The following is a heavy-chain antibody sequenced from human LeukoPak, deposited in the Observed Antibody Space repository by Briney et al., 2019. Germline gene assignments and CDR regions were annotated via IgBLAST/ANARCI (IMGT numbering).Heavy chain of an antibody. CDR3: ARADLSRGYYFDY. J-gene: IGHJ4*02. CDR1: GFTFSSYS. CDR2: ISSSSSYI. Sequence: PGGSLRLSCAASGFTFSSYSMNWVRQAPGKGLEWVSSISSSSSYIYYADSVKGRFTISRDNAKNSLYLQMNSLIAEDTAVYYCARADLSRGYYFDYWGQGTLVTVSS. D-gene: IGHD3-10*01. V-gene: IGHV3-21*01.